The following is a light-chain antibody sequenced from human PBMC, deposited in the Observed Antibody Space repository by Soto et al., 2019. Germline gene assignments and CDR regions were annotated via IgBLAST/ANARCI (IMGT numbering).Light chain of an antibody. V-gene: IGKV3-11*01. CDR1: QSVSSY. Sequence: ITFTQSPTTLSLYPAERATLSCRASQSVSSYLAWYQQKPGQAPRLLIYDASNRATGIPARFSGSGSGTEFTLTISSLQPDDFETYYCQQYNSYSWTFGQGTRVDIK. CDR3: QQYNSYSWT. CDR2: DAS. J-gene: IGKJ1*01.